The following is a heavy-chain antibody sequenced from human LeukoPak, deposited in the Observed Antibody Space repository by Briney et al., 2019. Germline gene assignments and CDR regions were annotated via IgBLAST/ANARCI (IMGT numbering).Heavy chain of an antibody. D-gene: IGHD6-6*01. Sequence: PGGSLRLSCAASGFTFSSYSMSWVRQAPGKGLEWVANIKQDGSVEYYVDSVKGRFTISRDNAKNSLYLQMNSPGAEDTAVYYCARIGYSSSSFDYWGQGTLVTVPS. CDR1: GFTFSSYS. V-gene: IGHV3-7*01. CDR3: ARIGYSSSSFDY. J-gene: IGHJ4*02. CDR2: IKQDGSVE.